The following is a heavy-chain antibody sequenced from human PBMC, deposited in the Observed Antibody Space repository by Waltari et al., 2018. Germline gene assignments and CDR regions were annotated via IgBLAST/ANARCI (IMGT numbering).Heavy chain of an antibody. Sequence: QVQLQESGPGLVKPSQTLSLTCTVSGGAISSGSDYWTWIRQPAGKGLEYIGRIFMSGSTNYNPSLKSRVSISLDTSKNQFSLQLTSVTTADTALYYCARGGQAYSYYGMDVWGQGTTVTVSS. CDR2: IFMSGST. CDR1: GGAISSGSDY. V-gene: IGHV4-61*02. CDR3: ARGGQAYSYYGMDV. D-gene: IGHD2-15*01. J-gene: IGHJ6*02.